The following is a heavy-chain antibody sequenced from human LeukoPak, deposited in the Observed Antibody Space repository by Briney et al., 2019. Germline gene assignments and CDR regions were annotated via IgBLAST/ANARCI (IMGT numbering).Heavy chain of an antibody. D-gene: IGHD2/OR15-2a*01. V-gene: IGHV3-9*01. J-gene: IGHJ4*02. CDR2: ISWNSGSI. CDR1: GFTFDDYA. Sequence: GGSLRLSCAASGFTFDDYAMHWVRQAPGKGLEWVSGISWNSGSIGYADSVMGRFTISRDNAKNSLYLQMNSLRAEDTALYYCAKAKYGTHYYFDYWGQGTLVTVSS. CDR3: AKAKYGTHYYFDY.